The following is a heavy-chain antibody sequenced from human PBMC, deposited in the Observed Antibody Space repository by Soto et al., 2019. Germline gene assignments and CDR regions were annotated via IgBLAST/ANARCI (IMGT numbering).Heavy chain of an antibody. J-gene: IGHJ5*02. CDR3: ARNKGYDSSGYLNWFDP. V-gene: IGHV1-69*13. CDR2: IIPIFGTA. D-gene: IGHD3-22*01. Sequence: SVKVSCKASGGTFSSYAISWVRQAPGQGLEWMGGIIPIFGTANYAQKFQGRVTITADESTSTAYMELSSLRSEDTAVYYCARNKGYDSSGYLNWFDPWGQGTMVTVSS. CDR1: GGTFSSYA.